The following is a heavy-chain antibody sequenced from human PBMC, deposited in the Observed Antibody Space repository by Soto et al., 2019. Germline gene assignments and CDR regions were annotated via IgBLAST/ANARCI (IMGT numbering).Heavy chain of an antibody. CDR2: ISATGGGT. V-gene: IGHV3-23*01. Sequence: EVQLLESGGGLVQPGGSLRLSCAASGFTFSTFVISWVRQAPGKGLEWVSTISATGGGTHYADSVKGRFTISRDNSKNTLYLQMNSLRAEDTAVYYCAKIERFDPWGQGTLVTVSS. CDR1: GFTFSTFV. CDR3: AKIERFDP. J-gene: IGHJ5*02.